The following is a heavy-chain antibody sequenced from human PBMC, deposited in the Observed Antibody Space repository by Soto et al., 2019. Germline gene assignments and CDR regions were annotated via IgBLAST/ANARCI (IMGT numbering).Heavy chain of an antibody. V-gene: IGHV4-39*01. CDR3: ARATARGGQRPARGFDP. D-gene: IGHD3-16*01. Sequence: PSETLSLTCTVSGGSISSSSYYWGWIRQPPGKGLEWIGNVYYGGSTYYNPSLKSRVTISVETSKSQFSLKLSSVTAADTAVYYCARATARGGQRPARGFDPWGQGTLVTVS. CDR1: GGSISSSSYY. CDR2: VYYGGST. J-gene: IGHJ5*02.